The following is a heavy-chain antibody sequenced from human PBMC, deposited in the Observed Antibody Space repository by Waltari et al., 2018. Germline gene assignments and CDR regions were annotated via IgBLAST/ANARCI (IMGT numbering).Heavy chain of an antibody. CDR3: ARDSDWGGDY. J-gene: IGHJ4*02. CDR2: IYTSGST. D-gene: IGHD7-27*01. V-gene: IGHV4-61*09. CDR1: GGSISSGSYY. Sequence: QVQLQESGPGLVKPSQTLSLTCTVSGGSISSGSYYWSWIRQPAGKGLESIGYIYTSGSTNYNPSLKSRVTISVDTSKNQFSLKLSSVTAADTAVYYCARDSDWGGDYWGQGTLVTVSS.